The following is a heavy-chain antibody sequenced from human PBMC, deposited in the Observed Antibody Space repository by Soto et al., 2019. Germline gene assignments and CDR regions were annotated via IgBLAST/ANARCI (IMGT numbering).Heavy chain of an antibody. Sequence: PGESLKISCKGSGYSFTSYWIGWVHQMPGKGLEWMGRIDPSDSYTNYSPSFQGHVTISADKSISTAYLQWNSLKASDTAMYYCARHSTNWNYNWGQGTLVTVSS. CDR3: ARHSTNWNYN. CDR1: GYSFTSYW. J-gene: IGHJ4*02. CDR2: IDPSDSYT. V-gene: IGHV5-10-1*01. D-gene: IGHD1-7*01.